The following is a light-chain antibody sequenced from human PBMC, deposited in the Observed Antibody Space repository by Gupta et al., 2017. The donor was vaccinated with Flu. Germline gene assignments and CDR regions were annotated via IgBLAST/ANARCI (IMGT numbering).Light chain of an antibody. CDR1: SSDVGRSNS. J-gene: IGLJ1*01. V-gene: IGLV2-14*01. CDR2: DVT. CDR3: SSYTSTDTFYV. Sequence: QSALTQPASVSGSPGQSINISCSGTSSDVGRSNSVSWYRQYPGKAPKLIIYDVTSRPSGISSRFSGSKSGNTASLTISGLQAEDETDYYCSSYTSTDTFYVFGTGTKVTVL.